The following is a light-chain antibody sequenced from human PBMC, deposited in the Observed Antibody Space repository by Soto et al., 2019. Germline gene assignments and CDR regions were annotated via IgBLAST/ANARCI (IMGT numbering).Light chain of an antibody. CDR1: SGDIGRYKF. V-gene: IGLV2-14*01. Sequence: QSVLTEPASVSGSPGQAVTISCTGTSGDIGRYKFVSWFQQHPGKAPKLLIFEGTNRPSGVSHRFSGSKSGNTASLTISGLQAEGEAMDFLSAAKNTRTNVVFGGGKKVTV. CDR2: EGT. CDR3: SAAKNTRTNVV. J-gene: IGLJ2*01.